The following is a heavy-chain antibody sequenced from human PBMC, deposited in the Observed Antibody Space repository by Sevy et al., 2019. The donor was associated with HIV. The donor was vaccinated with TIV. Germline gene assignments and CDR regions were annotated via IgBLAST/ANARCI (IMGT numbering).Heavy chain of an antibody. CDR2: ISPDSTKV. CDR1: GFTFNGYT. D-gene: IGHD6-25*01. Sequence: GGSLRLSCEASGFTFNGYTMDWVRQAPGKGLEWVASISPDSTKVYYGDAMRGRFTISRDNAKNTVSLHLASLRVDDTGIYHCARDPAAGYPADHYFDLWGLGVLVTVSS. J-gene: IGHJ4*02. V-gene: IGHV3-21*06. CDR3: ARDPAAGYPADHYFDL.